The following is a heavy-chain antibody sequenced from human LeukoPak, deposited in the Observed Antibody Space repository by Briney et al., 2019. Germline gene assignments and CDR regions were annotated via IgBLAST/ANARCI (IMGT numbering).Heavy chain of an antibody. D-gene: IGHD4-17*01. CDR2: IYYSGST. CDR1: GGSISSYY. J-gene: IGHJ4*02. CDR3: ARAYGDYFLFDY. V-gene: IGHV4-59*01. Sequence: PSETLSLTCTVSGGSISSYYWSWIRQPPGKGLEWIGYIYYSGSTNYNPSLKSRVTISVDTSKNQFSLKLSSVTAADTAVYYCARAYGDYFLFDYWGQGTLVTVSS.